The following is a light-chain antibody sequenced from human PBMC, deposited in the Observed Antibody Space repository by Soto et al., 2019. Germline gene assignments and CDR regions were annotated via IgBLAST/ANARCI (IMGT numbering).Light chain of an antibody. J-gene: IGLJ2*01. V-gene: IGLV2-8*01. CDR3: SSYADSNNLV. Sequence: QSALTQPPSASGSPGQSVTISCTGTSSDVGGYNYVTWYQQHPGKAPKLMIYEVSKRPSGVPDRLSGSKSGNTASLTVSGLQAEDEADYYCSSYADSNNLVFGGGTQLTVL. CDR1: SSDVGGYNY. CDR2: EVS.